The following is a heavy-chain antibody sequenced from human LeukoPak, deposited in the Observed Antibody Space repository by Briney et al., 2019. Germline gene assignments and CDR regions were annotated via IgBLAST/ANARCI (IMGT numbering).Heavy chain of an antibody. D-gene: IGHD4-17*01. Sequence: GGSLRLSCAASGFTFSSYSMQWVRQTPGKGLEWVGIMSNSGENAFYGEAVKGRFTISRDNSQNTLYLQMNSLRPEDTAVYYCAKGGASVTRYVDYWGQGTLVTVSS. V-gene: IGHV3-30*18. CDR3: AKGGASVTRYVDY. CDR1: GFTFSSYS. CDR2: MSNSGENA. J-gene: IGHJ4*02.